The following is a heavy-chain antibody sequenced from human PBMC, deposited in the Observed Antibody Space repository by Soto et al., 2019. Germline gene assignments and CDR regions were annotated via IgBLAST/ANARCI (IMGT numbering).Heavy chain of an antibody. CDR2: ISTSGNT. D-gene: IGHD3-16*01. Sequence: SETLSLTCSVSGVSMRNSYWTWIRQSAGKGLEWIGRISTSGNTNYNPSLNSRLTMSVDTSKNQVSLKLTSVTAADTAVYYCARGGGVPALGDPWGQGTRGTVSA. CDR1: GVSMRNSY. V-gene: IGHV4-4*07. CDR3: ARGGGVPALGDP. J-gene: IGHJ5*02.